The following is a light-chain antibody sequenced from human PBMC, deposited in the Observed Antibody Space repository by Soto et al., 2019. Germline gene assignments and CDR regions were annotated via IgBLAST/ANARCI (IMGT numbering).Light chain of an antibody. CDR3: QSYDSSNHGV. V-gene: IGLV6-57*04. Sequence: NFMLTQPHSVSESPGKTVTISCTRSSGNIASNYVQWYQQRPGSAPTTVIYEDNQRPSGVPDRFSGSIDSSSNSASLTISGLKTEDEADSYCQSYDSSNHGVFGGGTKLTVL. J-gene: IGLJ3*02. CDR2: EDN. CDR1: SGNIASNY.